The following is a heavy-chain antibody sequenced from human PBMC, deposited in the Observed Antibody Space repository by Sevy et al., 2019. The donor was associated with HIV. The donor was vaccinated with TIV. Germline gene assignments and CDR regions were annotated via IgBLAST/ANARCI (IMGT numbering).Heavy chain of an antibody. J-gene: IGHJ4*02. CDR2: ISGSGGST. CDR1: GFTFSSYA. D-gene: IGHD3-22*01. Sequence: GGSLRLSCAASGFTFSSYAMSWVRQAPGKGLEWVSAISGSGGSTYYADSVKGRFTISRDNSKNTLYLQMNSLRADDTAVYYCAKDYYDSSGYDDYFDYWGQGTLVTVSS. V-gene: IGHV3-23*01. CDR3: AKDYYDSSGYDDYFDY.